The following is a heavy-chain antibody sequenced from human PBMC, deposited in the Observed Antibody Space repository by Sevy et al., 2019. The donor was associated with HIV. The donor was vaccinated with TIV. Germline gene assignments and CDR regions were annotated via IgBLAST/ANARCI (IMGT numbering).Heavy chain of an antibody. CDR2: IYHTGST. Sequence: SETLSLTCTVSGGSISSSNWWSWVRQPPGKGLERIGEIYHTGSTNYNPSLKSRVTISLDKSKNHFSLKLSSVTAADTVIYYCARDQGTTISAGAFDIWGQGTTVTVSS. CDR3: ARDQGTTISAGAFDI. D-gene: IGHD3-9*01. CDR1: GGSISSSNW. J-gene: IGHJ3*02. V-gene: IGHV4-4*02.